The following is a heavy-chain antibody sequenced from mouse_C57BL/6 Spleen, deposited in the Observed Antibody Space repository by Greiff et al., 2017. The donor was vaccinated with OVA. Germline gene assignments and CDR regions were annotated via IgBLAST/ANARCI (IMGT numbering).Heavy chain of an antibody. CDR1: GYTFTSYW. CDR2: IHPNSGST. V-gene: IGHV1-64*01. J-gene: IGHJ4*01. Sequence: QVQLQQPGAELVKPGASVKLSCKASGYTFTSYWMHWVKQRPGQGLEWIGMIHPNSGSTNYNEKFKSKATLTVDKSSSTAYMQLSSLTSEDSAVYYCTSIWDFEAMDYWGQGTSVTVSS. CDR3: TSIWDFEAMDY. D-gene: IGHD4-1*01.